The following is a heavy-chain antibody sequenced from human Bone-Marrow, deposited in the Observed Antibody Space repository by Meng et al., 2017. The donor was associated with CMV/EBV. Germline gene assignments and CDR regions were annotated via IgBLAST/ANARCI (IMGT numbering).Heavy chain of an antibody. D-gene: IGHD3-3*01. Sequence: ASVKVSCKASGYTFSDYFLHWVRQAPGQGLEWMGWINPKSGVTNYAQRFQDRVTMTTDTSIRTVYMDLSRLTSDDTAIFYCARDLGVGAAGDWGPGTLVTVSS. CDR2: INPKSGVT. CDR1: GYTFSDYF. V-gene: IGHV1-2*02. CDR3: ARDLGVGAAGD. J-gene: IGHJ4*01.